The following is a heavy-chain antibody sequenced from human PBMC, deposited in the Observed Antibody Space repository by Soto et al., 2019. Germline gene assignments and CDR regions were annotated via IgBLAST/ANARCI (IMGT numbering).Heavy chain of an antibody. D-gene: IGHD3-22*01. Sequence: QVQLVESGGGVVQPGRSLRLSCAASGFTFSSYGMHWVRPAPGKGLEWVAVISYDGSNKYYADSVKGRFTISRDNSKNTLYLQMNSLRAEDTAVYYCAKEKVEYYDSSGYYHWGQGTLVTVSS. CDR2: ISYDGSNK. CDR3: AKEKVEYYDSSGYYH. J-gene: IGHJ5*02. CDR1: GFTFSSYG. V-gene: IGHV3-30*18.